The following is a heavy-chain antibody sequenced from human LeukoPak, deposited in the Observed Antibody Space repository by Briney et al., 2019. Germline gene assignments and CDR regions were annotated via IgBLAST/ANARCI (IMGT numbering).Heavy chain of an antibody. CDR2: IYPGDSGT. Sequence: GESLKISCKGSGYRFTSYWIGWVGQMPGKGLEWMGIIYPGDSGTRYSPSFQGQVTISADKSISTAYLQWSSLKASDTAMYYCAIGGDSSTSCYRCFVYWGQGTLVTVSS. V-gene: IGHV5-51*01. CDR1: GYRFTSYW. CDR3: AIGGDSSTSCYRCFVY. J-gene: IGHJ4*02. D-gene: IGHD2-2*02.